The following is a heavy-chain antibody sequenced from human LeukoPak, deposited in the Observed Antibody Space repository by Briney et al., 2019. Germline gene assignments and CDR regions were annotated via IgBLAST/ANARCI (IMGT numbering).Heavy chain of an antibody. J-gene: IGHJ4*02. CDR2: IRYDGSNQ. CDR3: ARQLMVRGVNVYFDY. V-gene: IGHV3-30*02. Sequence: GGSLRLSCGASGFPHRSYRMSWARQATGKGLVWVAFIRYDGSNQYYTDSVKGRITISRENSKNTLYLQRNSLRAEDTAVYYCARQLMVRGVNVYFDYWGQGTLVTVSS. D-gene: IGHD3-10*01. CDR1: GFPHRSYR.